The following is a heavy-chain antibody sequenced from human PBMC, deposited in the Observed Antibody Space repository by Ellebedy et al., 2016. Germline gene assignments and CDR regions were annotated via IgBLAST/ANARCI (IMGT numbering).Heavy chain of an antibody. CDR3: ARHDCSAGSCFSGPDWYFDL. Sequence: SETLSLTCTVSGGSITTSTHYWGWIRQPPGKGLEWIGTIYYSGETYYNPSLKSRVTMSVDTSKKQFSLKLTSVTAADTAVFYCARHDCSAGSCFSGPDWYFDLWGRGTLVTVSS. J-gene: IGHJ2*01. D-gene: IGHD2-15*01. CDR2: IYYSGET. V-gene: IGHV4-39*01. CDR1: GGSITTSTHY.